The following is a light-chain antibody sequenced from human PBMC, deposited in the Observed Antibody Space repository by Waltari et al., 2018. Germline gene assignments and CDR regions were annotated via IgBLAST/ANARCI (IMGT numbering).Light chain of an antibody. CDR3: QVWDSSSDQLV. Sequence: SYILTQLSSASVAPGQTARIICGGKNIGSKSVHWYQQKPGQAPGLVVYDDSDRPSGSPGRISGSNTGDTATLTITRVEAGDEAAYYCQVWDSSSDQLVFGGGTRLTVL. V-gene: IGLV3-21*02. CDR1: NIGSKS. J-gene: IGLJ2*01. CDR2: DDS.